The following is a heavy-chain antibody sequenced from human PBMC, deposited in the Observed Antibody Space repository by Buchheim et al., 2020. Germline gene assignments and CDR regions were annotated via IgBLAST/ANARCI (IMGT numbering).Heavy chain of an antibody. V-gene: IGHV4-4*02. CDR1: GGSISSSNW. Sequence: QVHLQESGPGLVRPSGTLSLTCAVSGGSISSSNWWSWVRQPPGKGLEWIGEVFHGGSTNYNPSLKSRVAMSVDKSKNQFSLTLSSVTAADTAVYYCTKEAWSGDFGWYFDFWGRGTL. CDR2: VFHGGST. D-gene: IGHD4-17*01. CDR3: TKEAWSGDFGWYFDF. J-gene: IGHJ2*01.